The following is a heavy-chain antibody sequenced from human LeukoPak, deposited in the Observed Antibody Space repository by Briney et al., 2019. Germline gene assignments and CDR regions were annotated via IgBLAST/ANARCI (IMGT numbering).Heavy chain of an antibody. D-gene: IGHD3-10*01. V-gene: IGHV3-11*04. J-gene: IGHJ3*02. CDR1: GFTVSSNY. Sequence: GSLRLSCAASGFTVSSNYMSWVRQAPGKGLEWVSYISSSGSTIYYADSVKGRFTISRDNAKNSLYLQMNSLRAEDTAVYYCARAGRYGSGTPGDIWGQGTMVTVSS. CDR3: ARAGRYGSGTPGDI. CDR2: ISSSGSTI.